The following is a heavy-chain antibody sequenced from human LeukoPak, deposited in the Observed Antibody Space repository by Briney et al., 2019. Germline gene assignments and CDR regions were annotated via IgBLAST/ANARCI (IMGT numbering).Heavy chain of an antibody. V-gene: IGHV3-30*03. CDR2: VSYDGGNK. CDR1: GFTFSSYG. D-gene: IGHD4-23*01. J-gene: IGHJ4*02. Sequence: GGSLRLSCAASGFTFSSYGMHWVRQAPGKGLEWVAVVSYDGGNKDYADSVKGRFTISRDNSKNTLYLQMNSLRAEDTAVYYCARGYGGQDYFDYWGQGTLVTVSS. CDR3: ARGYGGQDYFDY.